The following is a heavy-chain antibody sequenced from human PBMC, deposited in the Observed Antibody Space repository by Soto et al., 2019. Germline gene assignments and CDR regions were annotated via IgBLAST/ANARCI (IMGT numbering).Heavy chain of an antibody. CDR3: ARILSGPTIFGVAHPGYY. V-gene: IGHV1-3*04. CDR2: INTGNGNT. Sequence: GASVKVSCKASGYPFSNYNIHWVRQAPGRGLEWVGWINTGNGNTRYSQKVQGRVSITSDQSANTAYMELSSLESEDTAVYYCARILSGPTIFGVAHPGYYWGQGTLVTVSS. CDR1: GYPFSNYN. J-gene: IGHJ4*02. D-gene: IGHD3-3*01.